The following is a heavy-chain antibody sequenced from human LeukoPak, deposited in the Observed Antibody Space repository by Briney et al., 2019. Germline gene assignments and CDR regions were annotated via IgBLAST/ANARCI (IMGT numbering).Heavy chain of an antibody. D-gene: IGHD3-10*01. CDR3: ARRYYSGSGDPRGDFDY. Sequence: GESLKISCKGSGYSFTTYWIGWVRQMPGKGLEWMGIIYPGDSDTRYSPSFQGQVTISADKSISTAYLQWSSLKASDTAIYYCARRYYSGSGDPRGDFDYWGQGTLVTVSS. CDR2: IYPGDSDT. CDR1: GYSFTTYW. V-gene: IGHV5-51*01. J-gene: IGHJ4*02.